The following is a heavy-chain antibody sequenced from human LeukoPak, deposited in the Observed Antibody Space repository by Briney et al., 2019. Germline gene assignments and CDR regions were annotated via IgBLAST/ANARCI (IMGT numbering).Heavy chain of an antibody. Sequence: PGGSLRLSCAASGFTFSSYWMSWVRQAPGKGLEWVANIKQDGSEKYYVDSVKGRFTISRDNAKNSLYLQMNSLRTEDTAVYYCARDGPEDYGSGSYYRRYFDYWGQGTLVTVSS. V-gene: IGHV3-7*05. CDR2: IKQDGSEK. D-gene: IGHD3-10*01. J-gene: IGHJ4*02. CDR3: ARDGPEDYGSGSYYRRYFDY. CDR1: GFTFSSYW.